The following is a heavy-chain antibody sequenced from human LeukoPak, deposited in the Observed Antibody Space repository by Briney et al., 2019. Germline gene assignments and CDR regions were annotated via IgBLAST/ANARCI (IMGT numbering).Heavy chain of an antibody. CDR2: IYYSGST. Sequence: PSETLSLTCTVSGGSISSGDYYWSWIRRPPGKGLEWIGYIYYSGSTYYNPSLKSRVTISVDTSKNQFSLKLSSVTAADTAVYCCAREVRRRSSGVDYWGQGTLVTVSS. J-gene: IGHJ4*02. CDR3: AREVRRRSSGVDY. V-gene: IGHV4-30-4*01. D-gene: IGHD2-21*01. CDR1: GGSISSGDYY.